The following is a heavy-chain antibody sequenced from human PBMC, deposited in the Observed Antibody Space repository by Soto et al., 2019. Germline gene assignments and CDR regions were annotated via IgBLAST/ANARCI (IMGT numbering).Heavy chain of an antibody. J-gene: IGHJ4*02. D-gene: IGHD5-12*01. Sequence: SETLSLTCTFSGGSISSSSYYWGWLRQPPGKGLEWIGSIYYSGSTYYNPSLKSRVTISVDTSKNQFSLKLSSVTAADTAVYYCARLSGYHLSTFDYWGQGTLVTVSS. V-gene: IGHV4-39*01. CDR1: GGSISSSSYY. CDR2: IYYSGST. CDR3: ARLSGYHLSTFDY.